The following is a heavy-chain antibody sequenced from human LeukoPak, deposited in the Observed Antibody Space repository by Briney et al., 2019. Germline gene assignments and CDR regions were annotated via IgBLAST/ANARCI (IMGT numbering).Heavy chain of an antibody. D-gene: IGHD1-14*01. CDR1: GGSFSDSY. V-gene: IGHV4-34*01. Sequence: SETLSLTCAVYGGSFSDSYWSWIRQPPGKGLERIGEINHSGSTNYNPSLKSRVTISLDTSRNQYSLKLSSVTAADTAVYYCARGDISGTSYTFDPWGQGTLVTVSS. CDR2: INHSGST. J-gene: IGHJ5*02. CDR3: ARGDISGTSYTFDP.